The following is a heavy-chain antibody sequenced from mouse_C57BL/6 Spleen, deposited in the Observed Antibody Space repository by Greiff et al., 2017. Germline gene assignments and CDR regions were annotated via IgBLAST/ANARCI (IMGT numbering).Heavy chain of an antibody. J-gene: IGHJ3*01. CDR3: TRSGYYGSSPAWFAY. CDR2: IDPETGGT. CDR1: GYTFTDYE. Sequence: QVQLKQSGAELVRPGASVTLSCKASGYTFTDYEMHWVKQTPVHGLEWIGAIDPETGGTAYNQKFKGKAILTADKSSSTAYMELRSLTSEDSAVYYCTRSGYYGSSPAWFAYWGQGTLVTVSA. V-gene: IGHV1-15*01. D-gene: IGHD1-1*01.